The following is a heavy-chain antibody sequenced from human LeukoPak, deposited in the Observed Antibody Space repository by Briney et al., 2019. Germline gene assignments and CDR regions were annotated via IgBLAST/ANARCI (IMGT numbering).Heavy chain of an antibody. J-gene: IGHJ6*04. Sequence: GGSLRLSCAASGITFSGSGMSWVRQAPGKALEGGSTISCSGSNTHYADSVKGRLTISRHNYKDTLYLQMNSLRAEDTAVYYCAELGITMIGGVWGKGTTVTISS. CDR3: AELGITMIGGV. CDR2: ISCSGSNT. CDR1: GITFSGSG. D-gene: IGHD3-10*02. V-gene: IGHV3-23*01.